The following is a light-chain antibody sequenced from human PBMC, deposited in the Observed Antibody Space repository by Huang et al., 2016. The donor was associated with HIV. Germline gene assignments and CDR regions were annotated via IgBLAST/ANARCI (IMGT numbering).Light chain of an antibody. CDR3: QRYDTAPRA. J-gene: IGKJ1*01. Sequence: DIQMTQSPPSLSASQGVRVTLTCRASQDIGNFLAWFQQKPGGAPILLIFSASTLHLGVPSRFTGRGSGTEFSLTITNLQPEDVATYYCQRYDTAPRAFGPGTKVDI. CDR1: QDIGNF. V-gene: IGKV1-27*01. CDR2: SAS.